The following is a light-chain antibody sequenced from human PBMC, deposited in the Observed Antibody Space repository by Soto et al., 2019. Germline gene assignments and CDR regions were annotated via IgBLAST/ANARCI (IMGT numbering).Light chain of an antibody. Sequence: EIVLTQSPATLSLSPGKRATLSCRASQSVSSYLAWYQQKPGQALRLLIYDASNRATGIPARFSGSGSGTDFTLTISSLEPEDFAVYYCQQRSNWPPRWTFGQGTKVEIK. V-gene: IGKV3-11*01. CDR3: QQRSNWPPRWT. J-gene: IGKJ1*01. CDR1: QSVSSY. CDR2: DAS.